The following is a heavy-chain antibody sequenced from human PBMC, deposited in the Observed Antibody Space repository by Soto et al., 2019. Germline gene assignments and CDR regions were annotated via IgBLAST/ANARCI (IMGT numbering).Heavy chain of an antibody. CDR3: ARASGYSYGWSDWFDP. Sequence: ASVKVSCKASGYTFTSYGISWVRQAPGQGLEWMGWINPNSGSTNYAQKFQGWVTMTRDTSISTAYMELSRLRSDDTAVYYCARASGYSYGWSDWFDPWGQGTLVTVSS. V-gene: IGHV1-2*04. CDR1: GYTFTSYG. CDR2: INPNSGST. J-gene: IGHJ5*02. D-gene: IGHD5-18*01.